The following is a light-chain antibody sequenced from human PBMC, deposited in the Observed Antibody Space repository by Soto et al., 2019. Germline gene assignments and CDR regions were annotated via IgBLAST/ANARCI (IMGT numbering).Light chain of an antibody. CDR2: EGS. Sequence: QSVLTQPASVSGSPGQSITISCTGTSSDVGSYNLVSWYQQHPGKAPKLMIYEGSKRPSGVSNRFSGSKSGNTASLTISGLQAEDEAGYHCSSYSSTSTRRLFGAGTKVTVL. CDR3: SSYSSTSTRRL. CDR1: SSDVGSYNL. V-gene: IGLV2-14*02. J-gene: IGLJ1*01.